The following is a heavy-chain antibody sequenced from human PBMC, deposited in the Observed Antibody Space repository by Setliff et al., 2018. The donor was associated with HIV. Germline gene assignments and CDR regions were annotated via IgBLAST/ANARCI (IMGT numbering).Heavy chain of an antibody. CDR3: ARQSDSSRYFPSWYFDY. CDR1: GGSIRGYY. V-gene: IGHV4-59*08. D-gene: IGHD3-22*01. Sequence: SETLSLTCTVSGGSIRGYYWSWIRQRPGKGLEWIGYIFYIWSTNYNPSLKSRVTISVDTSKNHFSLKLSSVTAADTAVYYCARQSDSSRYFPSWYFDYWAQGTLVTVSS. J-gene: IGHJ4*02. CDR2: IFYIWST.